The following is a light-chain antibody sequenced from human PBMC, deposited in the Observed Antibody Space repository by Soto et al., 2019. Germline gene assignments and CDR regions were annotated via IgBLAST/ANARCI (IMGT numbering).Light chain of an antibody. CDR3: QSYDTTLSGSRV. CDR2: ANN. Sequence: QPVLTQPPSVSGAPGQGVTISCTGTRSNLGAGYDVHWYQQFPGAAPKLLIYANNKRPSGVLDRFSGSKSGTSASLAITGLQAEDEADYYCQSYDTTLSGSRVFGGGTKLTVL. V-gene: IGLV1-40*01. CDR1: RSNLGAGYD. J-gene: IGLJ2*01.